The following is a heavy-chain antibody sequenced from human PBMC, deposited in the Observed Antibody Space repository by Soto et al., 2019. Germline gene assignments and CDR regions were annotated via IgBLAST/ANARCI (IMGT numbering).Heavy chain of an antibody. J-gene: IGHJ3*02. D-gene: IGHD3-10*01. V-gene: IGHV4-59*01. CDR3: ARVWGGAFDI. CDR2: IYYSGST. CDR1: GGSISSYY. Sequence: TLSLTCTVSGGSISSYYWSWIRQPPGKGLEWIGYIYYSGSTNYNPSLKSRVTISVDTSKNQFSLKLSSVTAADTAVYYCARVWGGAFDIWGQGTMVTVSS.